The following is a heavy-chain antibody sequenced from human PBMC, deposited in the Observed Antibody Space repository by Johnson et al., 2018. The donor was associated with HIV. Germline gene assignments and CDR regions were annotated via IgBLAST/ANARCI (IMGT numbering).Heavy chain of an antibody. Sequence: QVQLVESGGGVVQPGRSLRLSCAASGFTFSTYGMHWVRQAPGKGLEWVAAMWYDGSNKYYANSVKGRFTIFRDNSENTMYLQMNRLRADDTAVYFCTKDRTNWGYDAFDIWGQGTMVTVSS. V-gene: IGHV3-33*06. D-gene: IGHD7-27*01. CDR3: TKDRTNWGYDAFDI. CDR1: GFTFSTYG. J-gene: IGHJ3*02. CDR2: MWYDGSNK.